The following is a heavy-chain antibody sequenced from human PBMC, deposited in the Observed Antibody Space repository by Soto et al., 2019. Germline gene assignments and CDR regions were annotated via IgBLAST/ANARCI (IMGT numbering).Heavy chain of an antibody. J-gene: IGHJ6*02. CDR2: ISYDGSNK. Sequence: GGSLRLSCAASGFTFSSYGMHWVRQAPGKGLEWVAVISYDGSNKYYADSVKGRFTISRDNSKNTLYLQMNSLRAEDTAVYYCAKDRGFTMVRGPTPNYYYGMDVWGQGTTVTVSS. CDR3: AKDRGFTMVRGPTPNYYYGMDV. V-gene: IGHV3-30*18. D-gene: IGHD3-10*01. CDR1: GFTFSSYG.